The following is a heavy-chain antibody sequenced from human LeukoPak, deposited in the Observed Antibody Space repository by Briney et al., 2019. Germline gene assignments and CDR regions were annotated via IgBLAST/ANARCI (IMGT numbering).Heavy chain of an antibody. V-gene: IGHV1-8*02. CDR3: ARGGGLRFLEWLSRDYYYGMDV. CDR2: MNPNSGNT. D-gene: IGHD3-3*01. CDR1: GGTFSSYD. Sequence: ASVKVSCKASGGTFSSYDINWVRQATGQGLEWMGWMNPNSGNTGYAQKFQGRVTMTRNTSISTAYMELSSLRSEDTAVYYCARGGGLRFLEWLSRDYYYGMDVWGQGTTVTVSS. J-gene: IGHJ6*02.